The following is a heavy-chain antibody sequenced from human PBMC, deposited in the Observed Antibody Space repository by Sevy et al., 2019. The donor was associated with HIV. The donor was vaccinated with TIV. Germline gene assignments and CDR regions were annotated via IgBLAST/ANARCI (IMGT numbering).Heavy chain of an antibody. Sequence: ASVKVSCKASGYTFTSFDINWVRQAPGEGLQWMGWMNPNSGDTGYEEKFKGRVTMTRNTSISTAYMEVSSLRSEDTAVYFWARMDSSGSINWFDPWGQGTLVTVSS. D-gene: IGHD3-22*01. CDR3: ARMDSSGSINWFDP. CDR2: MNPNSGDT. J-gene: IGHJ5*02. V-gene: IGHV1-8*01. CDR1: GYTFTSFD.